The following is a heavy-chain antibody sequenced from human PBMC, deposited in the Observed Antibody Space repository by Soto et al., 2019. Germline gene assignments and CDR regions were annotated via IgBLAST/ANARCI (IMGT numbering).Heavy chain of an antibody. V-gene: IGHV3-7*01. CDR1: GFTFSTYW. J-gene: IGHJ4*02. D-gene: IGHD3-10*01. Sequence: EVQLVESGGGLVQPGGSLRLSCAASGFTFSTYWMSWVRQAPGKGLEWVANIKEDGSEKYYVDSVKGRFTISRENAENSLYLQVNSLRAEDTAVYYCAKEDFWSYGPLEWGQGTLVTVSS. CDR2: IKEDGSEK. CDR3: AKEDFWSYGPLE.